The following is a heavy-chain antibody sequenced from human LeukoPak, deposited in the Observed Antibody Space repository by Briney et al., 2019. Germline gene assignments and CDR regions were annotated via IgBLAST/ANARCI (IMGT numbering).Heavy chain of an antibody. CDR3: ARDRRIVVVPAAIDY. D-gene: IGHD2-2*01. CDR2: IWYGGSNK. CDR1: GFTFSSYG. J-gene: IGHJ4*02. V-gene: IGHV3-33*08. Sequence: GGSLRLSCAASGFTFSSYGMHWVRQAPGKGLEWVAVIWYGGSNKYYADSVKGRFTISRDNSKNTLYLQMNSLRAEDTAVYYCARDRRIVVVPAAIDYWGQGTLVTVSS.